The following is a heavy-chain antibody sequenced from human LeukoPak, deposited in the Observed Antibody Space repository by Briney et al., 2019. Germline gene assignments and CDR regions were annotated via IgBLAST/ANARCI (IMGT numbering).Heavy chain of an antibody. J-gene: IGHJ4*02. Sequence: GGSLTLSCEASGFTFSSYDVQCVRQATGKGLEWVTSIGTAGDTYSPGSVEGPFTLSRENGKNSAYLLMNSRRAEDTAVYYCAGRGSGRYAAVYWGQGTVVTVSA. CDR1: GFTFSSYD. CDR2: IGTAGDT. CDR3: AGRGSGRYAAVY. V-gene: IGHV3-13*04. D-gene: IGHD6-13*01.